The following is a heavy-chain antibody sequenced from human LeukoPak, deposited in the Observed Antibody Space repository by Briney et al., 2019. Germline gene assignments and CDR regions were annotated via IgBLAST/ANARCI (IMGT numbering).Heavy chain of an antibody. D-gene: IGHD3-10*01. J-gene: IGHJ4*02. V-gene: IGHV3-9*01. CDR2: ISWNSGSI. Sequence: GGSLRLSCAASGFTFDDYAMHWVRQAPGKGLEWVSGISWNSGSIGYADSVKGRFTISRDNAKNSLYLQMNSLRAEDTALYYCAKDQEYYGSGSYLPNWGQGTLVTVSS. CDR1: GFTFDDYA. CDR3: AKDQEYYGSGSYLPN.